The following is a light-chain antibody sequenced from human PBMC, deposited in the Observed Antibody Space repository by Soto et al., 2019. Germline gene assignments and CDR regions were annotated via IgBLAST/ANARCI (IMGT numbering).Light chain of an antibody. Sequence: EIVLTQSPGTLSLSPGERATRSCRASQSVSRSYLAWYQQKPGQAPSLLIYGASSRATGIPDRFSGSGSGTDVALTIRSREPDDFAVYYCHQYDSSPLPCGGGTKVEI. CDR3: HQYDSSPLP. CDR1: QSVSRSY. CDR2: GAS. J-gene: IGKJ4*01. V-gene: IGKV3-20*01.